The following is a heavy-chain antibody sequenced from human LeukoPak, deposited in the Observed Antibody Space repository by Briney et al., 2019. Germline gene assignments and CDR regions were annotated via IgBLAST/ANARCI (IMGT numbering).Heavy chain of an antibody. Sequence: GASVKVSCKASGYTFTSYDINWVRQATGQGLEWMGWMNPNSGNTGYAQKFQGRVTMTRNTSISTAYMELSSLRSEDTAVYYCARAATYCSSTSSSCPRRYFDLWGRGTLVTVSS. J-gene: IGHJ2*01. D-gene: IGHD2-2*01. CDR2: MNPNSGNT. CDR1: GYTFTSYD. V-gene: IGHV1-8*01. CDR3: ARAATYCSSTSSSCPRRYFDL.